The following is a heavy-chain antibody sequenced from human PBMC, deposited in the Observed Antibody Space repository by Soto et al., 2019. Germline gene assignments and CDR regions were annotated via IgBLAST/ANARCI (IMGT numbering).Heavy chain of an antibody. CDR1: GFTFSSYG. CDR2: ISYDGSNK. V-gene: IGHV3-30*18. CDR3: AKDQDGLGGGDDAFDI. Sequence: QVQLVESGGGVVQPGRSLRLSCAASGFTFSSYGMHWVRQAPGKGLEWVEVISYDGSNKYYADSVKGRFTISRDNSKNTLYLQMNSLRAEDTAVYYCAKDQDGLGGGDDAFDIWGQGTMVTVCS. D-gene: IGHD3-16*01. J-gene: IGHJ3*02.